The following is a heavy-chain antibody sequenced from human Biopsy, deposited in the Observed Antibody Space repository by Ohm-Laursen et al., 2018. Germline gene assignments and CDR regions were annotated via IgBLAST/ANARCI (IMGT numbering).Heavy chain of an antibody. Sequence: VASVNVSCKASGYSFTKYYINWVRQAPGQGLEWMGIINPTGGTTSYAEKFQGRVTLTRDTSTGTVYLELNSLIYEDTALYYWARDETGSSVFGPYYYGMDVWGQGTTVTVSS. CDR3: ARDETGSSVFGPYYYGMDV. CDR2: INPTGGTT. D-gene: IGHD3-9*01. V-gene: IGHV1-46*01. J-gene: IGHJ6*02. CDR1: GYSFTKYY.